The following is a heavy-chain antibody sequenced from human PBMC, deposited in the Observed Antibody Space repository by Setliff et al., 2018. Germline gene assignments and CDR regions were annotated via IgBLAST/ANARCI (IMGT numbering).Heavy chain of an antibody. J-gene: IGHJ6*02. CDR1: GFTFSTYT. CDR3: ARDGYFDPHYYYGVDA. V-gene: IGHV3-21*06. D-gene: IGHD3-9*01. CDR2: ISSSSSYI. Sequence: GGSLRLSCTASGFTFSTYTMNWVRQAPGKGLEWVSSISSSSSYIFYADSVKGRFTISRDNAKNSVHLQMNSLTAEDTAVYYCARDGYFDPHYYYGVDAWGQGTLVT.